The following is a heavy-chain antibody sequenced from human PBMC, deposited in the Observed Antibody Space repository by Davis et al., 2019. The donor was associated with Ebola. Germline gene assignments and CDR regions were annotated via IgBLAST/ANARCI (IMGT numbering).Heavy chain of an antibody. D-gene: IGHD1-1*01. CDR2: INAGNGNT. J-gene: IGHJ4*02. Sequence: ASVKVSCKASGYTFTSYAMHWVRQAPGQRLEWMGWINAGNGNTKYSQKFQGRVTITADKSTSTAYMELSSLRSEDTAVYYCARAQFPTTSDHWGQGTLVTVSS. V-gene: IGHV1-3*01. CDR1: GYTFTSYA. CDR3: ARAQFPTTSDH.